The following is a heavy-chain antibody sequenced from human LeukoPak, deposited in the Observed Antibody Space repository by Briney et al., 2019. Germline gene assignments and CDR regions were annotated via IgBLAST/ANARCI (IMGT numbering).Heavy chain of an antibody. J-gene: IGHJ3*02. CDR2: ISSDGTYT. CDR3: AKNFVVTAYSFSAFDI. CDR1: GFTFSSHL. V-gene: IGHV3-74*01. D-gene: IGHD2-21*02. Sequence: GGSLRLSCAASGFTFSSHLMHWVRQAPGKGLVWVSRISSDGTYTNYADSVRGRFTISRDNAKNTLYLQMNSLRAEDTAVYYCAKNFVVTAYSFSAFDIWGQGTMVTVSS.